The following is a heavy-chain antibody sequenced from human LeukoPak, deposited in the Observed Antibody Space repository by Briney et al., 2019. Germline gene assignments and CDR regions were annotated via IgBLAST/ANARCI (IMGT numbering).Heavy chain of an antibody. Sequence: PSETLSLTCNVSGYSISSGYYWGWIRQPPGKGLEWIGEINHSGSTNYNPSLKSRVTISVDTSKNQFSLKLSSVTAADTAVYYCARDYSSSWASHYYYMDVWGKGTTVTVSS. D-gene: IGHD6-13*01. CDR1: GYSISSGYY. CDR3: ARDYSSSWASHYYYMDV. J-gene: IGHJ6*03. CDR2: INHSGST. V-gene: IGHV4-38-2*02.